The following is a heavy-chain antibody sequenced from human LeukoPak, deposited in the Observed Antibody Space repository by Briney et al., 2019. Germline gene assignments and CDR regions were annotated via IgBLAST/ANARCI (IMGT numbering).Heavy chain of an antibody. D-gene: IGHD3-10*01. CDR2: INHSGST. CDR3: ARDRPTYYYGSGSYYAFDI. J-gene: IGHJ3*02. V-gene: IGHV4-34*01. CDR1: GGSFSGYY. Sequence: SETLSLTCAVYGGSFSGYYWSWIRQPPGKGLGWIGEINHSGSTNYNPSLKSRVTISVDTSKNQFSLKLSSVTAADTAVYYCARDRPTYYYGSGSYYAFDIWGQGTMVTVSS.